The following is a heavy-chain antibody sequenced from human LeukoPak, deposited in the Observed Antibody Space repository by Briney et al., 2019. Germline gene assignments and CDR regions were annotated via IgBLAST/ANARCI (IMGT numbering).Heavy chain of an antibody. CDR3: ARESLQAAMAYFDY. CDR2: IYTSGST. J-gene: IGHJ4*02. V-gene: IGHV4-4*07. D-gene: IGHD2-2*01. Sequence: SETLSLTCTVSGGSISSYYWSWIRQPAGKGLEWIGRIYTSGSTNYNPSLKSRVTISVDRSKNQFSLKLSSVTAADTAVYYCARESLQAAMAYFDYWGQGTLVTVSS. CDR1: GGSISSYY.